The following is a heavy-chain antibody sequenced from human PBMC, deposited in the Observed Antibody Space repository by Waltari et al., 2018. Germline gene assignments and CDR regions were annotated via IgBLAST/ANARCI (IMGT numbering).Heavy chain of an antibody. Sequence: QVQLQESGPGLVKPSETLSLTCAVSGYSISSGYYWGWIRQPPGKGLEWIGSIYHSGVNYYNTSLKVGVPISVDTSKNQFSLKLRSVTAADAAVYYCARQGDGSPFDYWGQGTLVTVSS. J-gene: IGHJ4*02. CDR1: GYSISSGYY. CDR3: ARQGDGSPFDY. V-gene: IGHV4-38-2*01. D-gene: IGHD5-12*01. CDR2: IYHSGVN.